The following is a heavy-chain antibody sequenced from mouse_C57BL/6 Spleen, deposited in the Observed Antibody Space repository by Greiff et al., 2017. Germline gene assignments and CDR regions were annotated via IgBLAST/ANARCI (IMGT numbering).Heavy chain of an antibody. J-gene: IGHJ2*01. V-gene: IGHV3-1*01. CDR2: ISYSGST. CDR3: ARRKEYYFAY. Sequence: EVKLQESGPGMVKPSQSLSLTCTVTGYSITSGYDWHWIRHFPGNKLEWMGYISYSGSTNYNPSLKSRISITHDTSKNHFFLNLNSVTTEDTATYYCARRKEYYFAYWGQGTTLTVSA. CDR1: GYSITSGYD.